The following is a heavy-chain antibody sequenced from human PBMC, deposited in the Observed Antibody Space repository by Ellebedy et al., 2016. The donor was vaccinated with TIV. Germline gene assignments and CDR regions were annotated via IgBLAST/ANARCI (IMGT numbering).Heavy chain of an antibody. J-gene: IGHJ5*02. Sequence: GESLKISCVASGFSFRSYWMSWVRQAPGKGLEWVANICQDCSSQYYVDSLKGRFTISRDNAKNSLYPQLNRLRVEDTAVYYCARRGSYGDYAVQVNNWFDRWGQGTLVTV. CDR1: GFSFRSYW. V-gene: IGHV3-7*01. CDR2: ICQDCSSQ. D-gene: IGHD4-17*01. CDR3: ARRGSYGDYAVQVNNWFDR.